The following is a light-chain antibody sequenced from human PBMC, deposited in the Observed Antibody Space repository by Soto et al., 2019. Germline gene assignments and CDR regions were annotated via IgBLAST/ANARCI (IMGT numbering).Light chain of an antibody. CDR2: DAS. CDR1: QDISNY. V-gene: IGKV1-33*01. Sequence: SPITQSPSSLSASVADRVTITCQASQDISNYLNWYQQKPGKAPKLLIYDASNFETGVPSRFSGSGSGTDFTFTISSLQPEDIATYYCQQYENLPTFGQGTRLEIK. CDR3: QQYENLPT. J-gene: IGKJ5*01.